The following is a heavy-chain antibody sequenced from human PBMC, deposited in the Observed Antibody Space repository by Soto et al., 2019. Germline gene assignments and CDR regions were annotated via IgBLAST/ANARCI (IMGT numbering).Heavy chain of an antibody. D-gene: IGHD4-4*01. J-gene: IGHJ6*02. V-gene: IGHV3-48*02. CDR3: AIEVTSVTYYYHYGMAV. CDR1: GFTFSSYS. Sequence: PGGYLRLCCAASGFTFSSYSMNWVRQAPGKGLEWVSYISSSSSTIYYADSVKGRFTISRDNAKNSLYLQMNSLRDEDTAVYFCAIEVTSVTYYYHYGMAVWGQGSTVTGSS. CDR2: ISSSSSTI.